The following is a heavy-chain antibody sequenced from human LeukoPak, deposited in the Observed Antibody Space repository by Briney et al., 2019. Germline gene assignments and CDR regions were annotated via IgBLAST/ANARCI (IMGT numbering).Heavy chain of an antibody. CDR1: GYTFTSYG. J-gene: IGHJ4*02. V-gene: IGHV1-18*01. Sequence: ASVKVSCKASGYTFTSYGISWVRQAPGQGLEWMGWISAYNGNTNYAQKLQGRVTMTTDTSTSTVYMELRSLRSDDTAVYYCARNSGSYHPELDYWGQGTLVTVSS. CDR2: ISAYNGNT. CDR3: ARNSGSYHPELDY. D-gene: IGHD3-10*01.